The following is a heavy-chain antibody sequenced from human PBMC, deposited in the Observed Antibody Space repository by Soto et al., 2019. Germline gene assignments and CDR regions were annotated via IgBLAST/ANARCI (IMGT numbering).Heavy chain of an antibody. CDR1: GFTFSSYE. J-gene: IGHJ6*02. Sequence: EVQLVESGGGLVQPGGSLRLSCAASGFTFSSYEMNWVRQAPGKGLEWVSYISSSGSTIYYADSVKGRFTIPRDNAKNSLYLQMNSLRAEDTAVYYCARDVTRDGYNLNYYYGMDVWGQGTTVTVSS. CDR3: ARDVTRDGYNLNYYYGMDV. CDR2: ISSSGSTI. D-gene: IGHD5-12*01. V-gene: IGHV3-48*03.